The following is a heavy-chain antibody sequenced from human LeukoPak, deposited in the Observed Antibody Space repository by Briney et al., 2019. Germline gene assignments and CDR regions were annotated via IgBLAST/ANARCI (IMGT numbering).Heavy chain of an antibody. Sequence: GASVKVSCKASGYTFTGYYMHWVRQAPGQGLEWMGWINPHSGGTNYAQKFQGGVTMTRDTSITTAYMELSSLRSDDTAVYYCARGVGEYCSSTNCYASHYWGQGTLVTVSS. CDR1: GYTFTGYY. D-gene: IGHD2-2*01. J-gene: IGHJ4*02. V-gene: IGHV1-2*02. CDR2: INPHSGGT. CDR3: ARGVGEYCSSTNCYASHY.